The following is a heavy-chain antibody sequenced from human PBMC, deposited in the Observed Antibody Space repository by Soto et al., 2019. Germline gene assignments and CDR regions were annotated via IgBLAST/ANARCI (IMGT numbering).Heavy chain of an antibody. J-gene: IGHJ4*02. D-gene: IGHD1-26*01. CDR2: ISAYNVNS. Sequence: QVQLVQSGAEVKKPGASVKVSCKASGYIFTSYGISWVRQAPGQGLEWMGWISAYNVNSNYAQKLQGRVTVTTDTATNTAYMELRSLRSDDTAAYYCARVGGSYYFDYWGQGTLVTVSS. CDR3: ARVGGSYYFDY. CDR1: GYIFTSYG. V-gene: IGHV1-18*04.